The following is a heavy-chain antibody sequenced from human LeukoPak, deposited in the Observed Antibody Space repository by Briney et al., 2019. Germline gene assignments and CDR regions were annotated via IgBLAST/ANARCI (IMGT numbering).Heavy chain of an antibody. CDR3: VKEGGTHSFADS. CDR1: GFTFNNYA. J-gene: IGHJ4*02. V-gene: IGHV3-23*01. D-gene: IGHD3-16*01. Sequence: PGGSLRLSCAASGFTFNNYAMSWVRQAPGTGLEWVSAINKSGDRTYYADSVKGRFTISRDNSRNTFYFKINSLREEDTATYYCVKEGGTHSFADSWGKGTLVTVSS. CDR2: INKSGDRT.